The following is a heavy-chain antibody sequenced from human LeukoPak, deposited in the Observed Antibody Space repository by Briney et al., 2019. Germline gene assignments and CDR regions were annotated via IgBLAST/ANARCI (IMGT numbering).Heavy chain of an antibody. CDR1: GYTFTDYY. V-gene: IGHV1-2*02. Sequence: ASVKVSCKASGYTFTDYYIHWVRQAPGQGLEWMGSINPKIGGTNFTQKFQGRVTMTRDTSISTAYMELSRLRSDDTAVYYCARDRDMGGGNYFRVFYFDSWGQGTLVTVSS. CDR3: ARDRDMGGGNYFRVFYFDS. D-gene: IGHD3-16*01. CDR2: INPKIGGT. J-gene: IGHJ4*02.